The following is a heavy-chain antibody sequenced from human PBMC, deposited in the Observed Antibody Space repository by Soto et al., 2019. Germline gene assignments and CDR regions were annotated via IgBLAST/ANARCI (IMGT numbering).Heavy chain of an antibody. J-gene: IGHJ6*02. CDR3: ARGGAGEFYVMGMDV. CDR2: IIPIFGTA. CDR1: GGTFSSYA. Sequence: SVKVSCKASGGTFSSYAISWVRQAPGQGLEWMGGIIPIFGTANYAQKFQGRVTITADESTSTAYMELSSLRSEDTAVYYCARGGAGEFYVMGMDVWGQGTKVTVSS. V-gene: IGHV1-69*13. D-gene: IGHD2-21*01.